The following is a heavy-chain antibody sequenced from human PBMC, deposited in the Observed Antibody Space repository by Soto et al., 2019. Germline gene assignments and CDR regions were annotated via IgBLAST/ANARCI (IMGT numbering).Heavy chain of an antibody. V-gene: IGHV3-23*01. CDR2: LSGSGGTT. D-gene: IGHD6-13*01. Sequence: PGGSLRLSCSASGFTFTSYAMSWVRQAPGKGLEGCSGLSGSGGTTYYADSVKGRFTICRDNSKNTLYLQMTSLRAEDTAVYYCAKDLAAAGTMSRYFDYWGQGTLVTVSS. CDR3: AKDLAAAGTMSRYFDY. CDR1: GFTFTSYA. J-gene: IGHJ4*02.